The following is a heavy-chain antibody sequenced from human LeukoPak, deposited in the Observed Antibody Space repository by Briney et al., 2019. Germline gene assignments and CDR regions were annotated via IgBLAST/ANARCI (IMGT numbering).Heavy chain of an antibody. CDR1: EYSFTSYW. D-gene: IGHD6-13*01. Sequence: GEPLKISCKGSEYSFTSYWIAWVRPMPGKGLEWMGIINPGDSDTRYSPSFQGQVTISVDESISTAYLQWSSLKASDTAMYFCATVPRIPAVGNTEYFRHWGQGTLVTVSS. CDR3: ATVPRIPAVGNTEYFRH. CDR2: INPGDSDT. J-gene: IGHJ1*01. V-gene: IGHV5-51*01.